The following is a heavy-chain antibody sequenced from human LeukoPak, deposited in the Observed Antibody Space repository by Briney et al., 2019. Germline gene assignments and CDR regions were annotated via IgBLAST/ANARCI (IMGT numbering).Heavy chain of an antibody. CDR3: AKSGAGRYDY. Sequence: PGGSLRLSCVGSGFTFSNSAMNWVRQAPGKGLELVSSFSGSGTSTYYADSVKGRFTISRDNSKNTLFLQMNSLSADDTAVYYCAKSGAGRYDYWGQGTLVTVSS. D-gene: IGHD5-12*01. CDR2: FSGSGTST. CDR1: GFTFSNSA. J-gene: IGHJ4*02. V-gene: IGHV3-23*01.